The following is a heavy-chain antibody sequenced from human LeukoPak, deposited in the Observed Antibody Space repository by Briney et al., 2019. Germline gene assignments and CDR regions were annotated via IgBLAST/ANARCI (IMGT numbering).Heavy chain of an antibody. Sequence: SGGSLRLSCAASGFTVSSNYMSWVRQAPGKGLEWVSVIYSGGSTYYADSVKGRFTISRHNSKNTLYLQMNSLRAEDTAVYYCARLYDSSGYNWFDPWGQGTLVTVSS. CDR1: GFTVSSNY. CDR2: IYSGGST. D-gene: IGHD3-22*01. CDR3: ARLYDSSGYNWFDP. J-gene: IGHJ5*02. V-gene: IGHV3-53*04.